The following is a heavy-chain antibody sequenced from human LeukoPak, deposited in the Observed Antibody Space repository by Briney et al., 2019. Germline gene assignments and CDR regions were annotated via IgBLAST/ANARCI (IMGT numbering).Heavy chain of an antibody. J-gene: IGHJ6*02. D-gene: IGHD1-1*01. Sequence: ASVKVSCKASGGTFDNSAINWVRQAPGQGLEWMGRIIPILNIPNYAQKLQGRVTIAADKSTSTAYVELSSLRSDDTAVYYCAREKMEVGYYGLDVWGQGTTVTVSS. CDR2: IIPILNIP. V-gene: IGHV1-69*04. CDR1: GGTFDNSA. CDR3: AREKMEVGYYGLDV.